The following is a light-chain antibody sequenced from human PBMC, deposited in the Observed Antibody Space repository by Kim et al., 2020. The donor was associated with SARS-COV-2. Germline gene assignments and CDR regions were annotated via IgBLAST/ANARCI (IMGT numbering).Light chain of an antibody. V-gene: IGLV2-8*01. J-gene: IGLJ3*02. CDR2: EVS. CDR3: NSYAGSNNWV. Sequence: GQSVTISCTGTSSDVGGYNYFSWYQQHPGKAPKLMIYEVSKRPSGVPDRFSGSKSGNTASLTVSGLQAEDEADYYCNSYAGSNNWVFGGGTQLTVL. CDR1: SSDVGGYNY.